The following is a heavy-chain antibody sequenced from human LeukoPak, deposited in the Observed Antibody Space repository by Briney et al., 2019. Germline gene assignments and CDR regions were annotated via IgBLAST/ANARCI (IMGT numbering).Heavy chain of an antibody. J-gene: IGHJ4*02. CDR3: ARDMTTVGY. CDR2: ISGSGGST. D-gene: IGHD4-17*01. Sequence: GGSLRLSCAASGFTLSSYAMSWVRQAPGKGLEWVSAISGSGGSTSYADSVKGRFTISRDNAKNTLYLQMNSLRAEDTAVYYCARDMTTVGYWGQGTLVTVSS. CDR1: GFTLSSYA. V-gene: IGHV3-23*01.